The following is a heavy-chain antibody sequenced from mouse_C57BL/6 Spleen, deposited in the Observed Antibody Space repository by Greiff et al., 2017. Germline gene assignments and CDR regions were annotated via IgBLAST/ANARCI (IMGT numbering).Heavy chain of an antibody. CDR2: INPSNGGT. Sequence: QVQLKQPGTELVKPGASVKLSCKASGYTFTSYWMRWVKQRPGQGLEWIGNINPSNGGTTYNEKFKSKGTLTVDKSSSPAYLQLSSLTSEDSAVYYCARSGTTVVATHWYFDVWGTGTTVTVSS. D-gene: IGHD1-1*01. CDR1: GYTFTSYW. V-gene: IGHV1-53*01. CDR3: ARSGTTVVATHWYFDV. J-gene: IGHJ1*03.